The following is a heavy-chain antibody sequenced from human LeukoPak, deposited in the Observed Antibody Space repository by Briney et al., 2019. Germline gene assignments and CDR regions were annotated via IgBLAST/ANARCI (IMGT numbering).Heavy chain of an antibody. CDR2: ISSSSSYI. V-gene: IGHV3-21*01. CDR3: ARDRTTVTTLGWFDP. J-gene: IGHJ5*02. CDR1: GFTFSSYS. Sequence: GGSLRLSCAASGFTFSSYSMNWVRPAPGKGLEWVSSISSSSSYIYYADSVKGRFTISRDNAKNSLYLQMNSLRAEDTAVYYCARDRTTVTTLGWFDPGGQGTLVTVSA. D-gene: IGHD4-17*01.